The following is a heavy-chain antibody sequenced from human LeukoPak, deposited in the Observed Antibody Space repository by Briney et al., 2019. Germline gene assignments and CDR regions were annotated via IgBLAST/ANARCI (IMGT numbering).Heavy chain of an antibody. D-gene: IGHD4-17*01. Sequence: PGGSLRLSCAASGFTFSSYGMSWVRQAPGKGLEWVSAISGSGGSTYYADSVKGRFTISRDNSKNTLYLQMNSLRAEDTAVYYCAKGGASYGDYGYYYYYYMDVWGKGTTVTISS. J-gene: IGHJ6*03. CDR2: ISGSGGST. V-gene: IGHV3-23*01. CDR1: GFTFSSYG. CDR3: AKGGASYGDYGYYYYYYMDV.